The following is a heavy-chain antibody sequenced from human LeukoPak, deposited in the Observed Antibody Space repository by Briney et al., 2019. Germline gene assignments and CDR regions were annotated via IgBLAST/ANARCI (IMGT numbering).Heavy chain of an antibody. CDR1: GYTFTSYN. Sequence: ASVKVSCKASGYTFTSYNMHWVRQAPGQGLEWMGIINPSGGSTSYAQKFQGRVTMTRDTSTSTVYMELSSLRSEDTAVYYCARDLEYSSSSEKGYYYYYGMDVWGQGTTVTVSS. CDR3: ARDLEYSSSSEKGYYYYYGMDV. CDR2: INPSGGST. D-gene: IGHD6-6*01. J-gene: IGHJ6*02. V-gene: IGHV1-46*01.